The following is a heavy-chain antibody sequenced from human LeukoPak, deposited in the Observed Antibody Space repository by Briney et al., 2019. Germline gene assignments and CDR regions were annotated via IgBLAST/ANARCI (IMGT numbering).Heavy chain of an antibody. Sequence: GGSLRLSCAASGFTFTTYWMSWVRQTPGKGLEWVANIKQDGSAMYYMDSVKGRFTISRDNSKNTLYLQMSSLRAEDTAVYYCAKGAGIAAGREDYWGQGTLVTVSS. J-gene: IGHJ4*02. CDR2: IKQDGSAM. CDR3: AKGAGIAAGREDY. D-gene: IGHD6-25*01. CDR1: GFTFTTYW. V-gene: IGHV3-7*03.